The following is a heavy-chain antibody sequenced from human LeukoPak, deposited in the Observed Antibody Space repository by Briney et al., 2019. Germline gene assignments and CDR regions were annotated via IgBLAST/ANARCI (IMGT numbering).Heavy chain of an antibody. CDR1: KFTFSSYW. D-gene: IGHD3-10*02. CDR2: IKQDGSET. CDR3: AELGITMIGGV. J-gene: IGHJ6*04. V-gene: IGHV3-7*01. Sequence: GGSLRLSCAASKFTFSSYWMTWVRQAPGKGLEWVANIKQDGSETYYVDSVKGRFTISRDNAKNSLYLQMNSLRAEDTAVYYCAELGITMIGGVWGKGTTVTISS.